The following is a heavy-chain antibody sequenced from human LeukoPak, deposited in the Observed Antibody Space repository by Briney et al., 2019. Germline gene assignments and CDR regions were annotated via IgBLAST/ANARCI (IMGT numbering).Heavy chain of an antibody. J-gene: IGHJ5*02. CDR1: GFTFSSYA. V-gene: IGHV3-23*01. CDR2: ISGGGGST. D-gene: IGHD3-10*01. CDR3: ANLGGSSGSYYNIP. Sequence: GGSLRLSCAASGFTFSSYAMSWVRQAPGKGLEWVAAISGGGGSTYYTDSVKGRFTISRDNPKKTLYVQMNSLRPEDTAVYYCANLGGSSGSYYNIPWGQGTLVTVSS.